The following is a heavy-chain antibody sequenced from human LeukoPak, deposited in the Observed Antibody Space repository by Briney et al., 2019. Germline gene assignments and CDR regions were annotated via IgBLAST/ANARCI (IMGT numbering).Heavy chain of an antibody. CDR2: IIPIFGTA. CDR3: ARGVRGVIITDNWFDP. Sequence: GASVKVSCKASGGTFSSYAISWVRQAPGQGLEWMGGIIPIFGTANYAQKFQGRVTITADESTSTAYMELSSLRSEDTAVYYCARGVRGVIITDNWFDPWGQGTLVTVSS. V-gene: IGHV1-69*01. J-gene: IGHJ5*02. D-gene: IGHD3-10*01. CDR1: GGTFSSYA.